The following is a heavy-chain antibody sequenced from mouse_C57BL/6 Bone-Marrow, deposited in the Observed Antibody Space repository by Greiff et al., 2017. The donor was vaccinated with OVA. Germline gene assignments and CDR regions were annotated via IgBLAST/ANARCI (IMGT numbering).Heavy chain of an antibody. V-gene: IGHV8-8*01. J-gene: IGHJ4*01. CDR1: GFSLSTFGMG. Sequence: QVTLKVSGPGILQPSQTLSLTCSFSGFSLSTFGMGVGWIRQPSGKGLEWLAHIWWDDDKYYNPALKSRLTISKDTSKNQVFLKIANVDTADTATYYCARIEGLRDYYGSYYYAMDYWGQGTSVTVSS. CDR2: IWWDDDK. CDR3: ARIEGLRDYYGSYYYAMDY. D-gene: IGHD1-1*01.